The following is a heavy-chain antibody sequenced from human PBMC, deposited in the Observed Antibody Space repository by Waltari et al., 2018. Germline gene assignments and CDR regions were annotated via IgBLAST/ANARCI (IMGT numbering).Heavy chain of an antibody. V-gene: IGHV3-30*03. CDR3: TRFPDDYSNSFDY. Sequence: QVQLVESGGGVVQPGRSLRLSCAASGFTLGDYAMPWVRQAPGKGLEWLANISNDGKIEHYADSAKGRFTISRDNAKNMLYLQLNSLRPQDTAVYYCTRFPDDYSNSFDYWGQGTLITVSS. CDR2: ISNDGKIE. D-gene: IGHD4-4*01. J-gene: IGHJ4*02. CDR1: GFTLGDYA.